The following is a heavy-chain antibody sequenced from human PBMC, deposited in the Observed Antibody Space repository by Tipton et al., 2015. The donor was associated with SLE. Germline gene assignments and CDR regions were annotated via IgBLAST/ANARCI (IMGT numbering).Heavy chain of an antibody. CDR1: GFTFSSYA. J-gene: IGHJ4*02. Sequence: SLRLSCAASGFTFSSYAMHWVRQAPGKGLEWVAVISYDGSNKYYADSVKGRFTISRDNSKNTLYLQMNSLRAEDTAVYYCAKGASSTSCLEDYWGQGTLVTVSS. CDR2: ISYDGSNK. CDR3: AKGASSTSCLEDY. D-gene: IGHD2-2*01. V-gene: IGHV3-30-3*01.